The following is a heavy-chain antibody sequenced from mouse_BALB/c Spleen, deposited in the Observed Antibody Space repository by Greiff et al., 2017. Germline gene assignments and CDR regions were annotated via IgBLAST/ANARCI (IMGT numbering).Heavy chain of an antibody. CDR1: GFTFSSYA. V-gene: IGHV5-9-4*01. D-gene: IGHD2-1*01. CDR2: ISSGGSYT. CDR3: ARGYYGNYVYFDY. J-gene: IGHJ2*01. Sequence: EVKVVESGGGLVKPGGSLKLSCAASGFTFSSYAMSWVRQSPEKRLEWVAEISSGGSYTYYPDTVTGRFTISRDNAKNTLYLEMSSLRSEDTAMYYCARGYYGNYVYFDYWGQGTTLTVSS.